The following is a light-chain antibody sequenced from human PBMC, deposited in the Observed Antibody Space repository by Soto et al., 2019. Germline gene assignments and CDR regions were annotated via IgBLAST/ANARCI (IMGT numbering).Light chain of an antibody. CDR1: QDIGTY. CDR2: DAS. CDR3: QQFYNYPRT. J-gene: IGKJ1*01. Sequence: IRMTQSPSSFSASTGDRVSISCRATQDIGTYLAWYQQIPGKAPKLLIYDASTLQTGVPSRFSGSGSGTDFTLTISYLQSEDFGTYYCQQFYNYPRTFGQGTKVDIK. V-gene: IGKV1-8*01.